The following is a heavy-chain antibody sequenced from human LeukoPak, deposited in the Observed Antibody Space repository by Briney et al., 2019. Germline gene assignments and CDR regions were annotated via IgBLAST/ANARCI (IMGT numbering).Heavy chain of an antibody. CDR1: GFTFSSYA. CDR2: ISGSGGST. Sequence: GGSLRLSRAASGFTFSSYAMSWVRQAPGKGLEWVSAISGSGGSTYYADSVKGRFTISRDNSKNTLYLQMNSLRAEDTAVYYCAKAGNGWYSYFDYWGQGTLVTVSS. J-gene: IGHJ4*02. V-gene: IGHV3-23*01. CDR3: AKAGNGWYSYFDY. D-gene: IGHD6-19*01.